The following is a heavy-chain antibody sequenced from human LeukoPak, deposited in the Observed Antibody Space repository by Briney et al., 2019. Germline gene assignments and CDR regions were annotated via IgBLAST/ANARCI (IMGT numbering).Heavy chain of an antibody. Sequence: ASVKVSCKAPEYTFTSSDINWVRQATGQGLEWMEWISPNSGNTGYAQKFQGRVTITRNTSISTAYMELSSLRSEDTAVYYCARGLYCSGSDCYMGGNWFDPWGQGTLVTVSS. CDR1: EYTFTSSD. D-gene: IGHD2-2*02. J-gene: IGHJ5*02. V-gene: IGHV1-8*01. CDR2: ISPNSGNT. CDR3: ARGLYCSGSDCYMGGNWFDP.